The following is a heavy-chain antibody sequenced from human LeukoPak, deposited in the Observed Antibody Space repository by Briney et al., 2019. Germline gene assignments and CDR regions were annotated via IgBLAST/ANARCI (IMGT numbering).Heavy chain of an antibody. CDR2: IYYSGST. V-gene: IGHV4-30-4*07. D-gene: IGHD2-2*01. CDR1: GGSISSGGYS. J-gene: IGHJ4*02. CDR3: ARVARCTSCFDVDY. Sequence: SETLSLTCAVSGGSISSGGYSWSRIRQPPGKGLEWIGYIYYSGSTYYNPSLKSRVTISVDTSKNQFSLTLSSVTAADTAVYYCARVARCTSCFDVDYWGQGTLVTVSS.